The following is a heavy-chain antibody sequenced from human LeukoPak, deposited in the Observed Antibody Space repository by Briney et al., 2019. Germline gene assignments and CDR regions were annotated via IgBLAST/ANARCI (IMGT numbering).Heavy chain of an antibody. D-gene: IGHD5-24*01. V-gene: IGHV3-23*01. CDR1: GFTFSSYA. Sequence: PGGSLRLSCAASGFTFSSYAMSWVRQAPGKGLEWVSAISGSGGSTYYADSVKGRFTISRDNSKNTLYLQMNSLRAEDTAVYYCAKYPGRDGYKDEGYNWFDPWGQGTLVTVSS. J-gene: IGHJ5*02. CDR2: ISGSGGST. CDR3: AKYPGRDGYKDEGYNWFDP.